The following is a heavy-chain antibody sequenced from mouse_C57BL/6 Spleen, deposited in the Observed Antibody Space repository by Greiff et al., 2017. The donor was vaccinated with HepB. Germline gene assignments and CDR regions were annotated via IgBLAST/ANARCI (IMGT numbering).Heavy chain of an antibody. V-gene: IGHV5-4*03. CDR2: ISDGGSYT. D-gene: IGHD1-1*01. Sequence: EVKLVESGGGLVKPGGSLKLSCAASGFTFSSYAMSWVRQTQEKRLEWVATISDGGSYTYYPDNVKGRFTISRDNAKNNLYLQMSHLKSEDTAMYYCARSYGSSYSFDYWGQGTTLTVSS. J-gene: IGHJ2*01. CDR1: GFTFSSYA. CDR3: ARSYGSSYSFDY.